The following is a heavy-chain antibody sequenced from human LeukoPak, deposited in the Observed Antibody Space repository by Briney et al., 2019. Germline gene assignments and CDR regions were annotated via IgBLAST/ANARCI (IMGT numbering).Heavy chain of an antibody. CDR1: EYNFSTYW. CDR2: IYTDDSET. D-gene: IGHD1-14*01. V-gene: IGHV5-51*01. CDR3: ARRIAERYRTTDYYGLDV. J-gene: IGHJ6*02. Sequence: GDSLGISCKPTEYNFSTYWIVWTRQMTGKGRSWFSVIYTDDSETRYSPSFRGQVTISVSMSITNSDLPCNRSEPSDTAIYLSARRIAERYRTTDYYGLDVWGQGTTVTVSS.